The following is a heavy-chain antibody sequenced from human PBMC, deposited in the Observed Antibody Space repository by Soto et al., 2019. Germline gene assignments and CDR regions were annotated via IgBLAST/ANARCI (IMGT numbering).Heavy chain of an antibody. Sequence: QVQLVESGGGVVQPGRSLRLSCAASGFTFSSYGMHWVRQAPGKGLEWVAVISYDGSNKYYADSVKGRFTISRDNSKNTPYLQMNSLRAEDTAVYYCAKDLVAAAGSYWGQGTLVTVSS. CDR1: GFTFSSYG. V-gene: IGHV3-30*18. CDR3: AKDLVAAAGSY. J-gene: IGHJ4*02. D-gene: IGHD6-13*01. CDR2: ISYDGSNK.